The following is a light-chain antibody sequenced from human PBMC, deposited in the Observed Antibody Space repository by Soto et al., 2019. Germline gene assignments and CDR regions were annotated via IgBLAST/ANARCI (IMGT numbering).Light chain of an antibody. J-gene: IGKJ1*01. CDR1: QDVGRW. CDR3: QQARSFAGT. Sequence: DIQMTESPSSLAPSVGDTISITCLSSQDVGRWLSWYPQKQGKAPTILIFATSTLQSRGPSRVIGSGAGTDFTLTITRLQSEDFATYYCQQARSFAGTFGQGT. CDR2: ATS. V-gene: IGKV1D-12*01.